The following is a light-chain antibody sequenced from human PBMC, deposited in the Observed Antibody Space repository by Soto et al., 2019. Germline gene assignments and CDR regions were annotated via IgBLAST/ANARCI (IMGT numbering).Light chain of an antibody. CDR1: SSDVGGYNY. CDR2: DVS. V-gene: IGLV2-14*01. Sequence: QSALTQPASVSGSPGQSITISCTGTSSDVGGYNYVSWYQQHPGKAPQLMIYDVSNRPSGVSNRFSGSKSGNTASLTISGLQAEDEADYYCSSYTSSSTLVFGGVTKGTVL. J-gene: IGLJ2*01. CDR3: SSYTSSSTLV.